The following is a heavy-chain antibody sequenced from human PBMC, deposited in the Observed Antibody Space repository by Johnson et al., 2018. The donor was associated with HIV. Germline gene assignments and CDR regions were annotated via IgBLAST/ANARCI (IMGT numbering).Heavy chain of an antibody. CDR3: AKGDRYNWNYVSAFDI. J-gene: IGHJ3*02. CDR1: GFTFSSYA. V-gene: IGHV3-30-3*01. CDR2: ISYDGSNK. D-gene: IGHD1-7*01. Sequence: QVQLVESGGGVVQPGRSLRLSCAASGFTFSSYAMHWVRQAPGKGLEWVAVISYDGSNKYYADSVKGRFTFSRDNSKNTLYLQMNSLRAEEPAVYYCAKGDRYNWNYVSAFDIWGQGTMVTVSS.